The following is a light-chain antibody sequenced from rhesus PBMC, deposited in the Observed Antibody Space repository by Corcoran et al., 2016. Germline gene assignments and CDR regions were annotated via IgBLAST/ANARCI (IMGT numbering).Light chain of an antibody. J-gene: IGLJ1*01. V-gene: IGLV2-32*02. CDR2: EVS. CDR3: SSYAGSSILYI. CDR1: SSDIGGYNY. Sequence: QAALTQPRSVSGSPGQSVTISCAGTSSDIGGYNYVSWYQQHPGTAPKVLISEVSKRPSGVSDRFSGSKSGTTASLTISGLQADDEADYYCSSYAGSSILYIFGAGTRLTVL.